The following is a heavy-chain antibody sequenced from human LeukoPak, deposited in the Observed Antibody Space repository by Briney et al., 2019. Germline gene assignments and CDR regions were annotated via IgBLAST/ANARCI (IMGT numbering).Heavy chain of an antibody. V-gene: IGHV5-51*01. CDR3: ARIPGGFGESPFDY. D-gene: IGHD3-10*01. CDR2: IYLGDSDT. CDR1: GDRFTSYW. Sequence: GESLKISCKGSGDRFTSYWIGWVRQMPGKGLEWMGIIYLGDSDTRYSPSFQGQVTISADKSISTAFLQWSSLKASDTAMYYCARIPGGFGESPFDYWGQGTLVTVSS. J-gene: IGHJ4*02.